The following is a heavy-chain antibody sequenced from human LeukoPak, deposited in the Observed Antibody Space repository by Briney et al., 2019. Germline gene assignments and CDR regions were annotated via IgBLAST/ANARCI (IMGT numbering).Heavy chain of an antibody. J-gene: IGHJ4*02. CDR2: IYYSGST. CDR3: ARGEADDYGDYVLDY. V-gene: IGHV4-30-4*02. Sequence: SETLSLTCTVSGGSISSGDYYWSWIRQPPGKGLEWIGYIYYSGSTYYNPSLKSRVTISVDTSKNQFSLKLSSVTAADTAVYYCARGEADDYGDYVLDYWGQGTLVTVSS. D-gene: IGHD4-17*01. CDR1: GGSISSGDYY.